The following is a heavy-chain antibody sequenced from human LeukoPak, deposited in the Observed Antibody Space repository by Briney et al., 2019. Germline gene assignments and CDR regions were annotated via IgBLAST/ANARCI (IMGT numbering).Heavy chain of an antibody. J-gene: IGHJ5*02. CDR2: ISWNSGSI. CDR3: AKAGYSSSWYFPFDP. Sequence: SLSLSCAASGFTFDYYAMHWVRPAPGKGLEWVSGISWNSGSIGYADSVKGRFTISRDNAKNSLYLQMNSLGAEDTALYYCAKAGYSSSWYFPFDPWGQGTLVTVSA. D-gene: IGHD6-13*01. V-gene: IGHV3-9*01. CDR1: GFTFDYYA.